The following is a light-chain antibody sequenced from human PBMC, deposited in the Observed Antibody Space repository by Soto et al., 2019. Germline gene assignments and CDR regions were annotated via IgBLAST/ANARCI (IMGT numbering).Light chain of an antibody. V-gene: IGKV3-15*01. CDR1: QSIRNTY. Sequence: EIVLTQSPGTLSLSPGERATLSCRASQSIRNTYLAWYQQKPGQAPRLLIYGASTRATGVTARFRGGGSGTEFTLTISSLQSEDSAVYYCQQYHKWPPITFGQGTRLEIK. CDR3: QQYHKWPPIT. CDR2: GAS. J-gene: IGKJ5*01.